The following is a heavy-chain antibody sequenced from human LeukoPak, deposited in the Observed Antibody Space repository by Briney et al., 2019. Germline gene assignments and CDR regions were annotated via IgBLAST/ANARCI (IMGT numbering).Heavy chain of an antibody. J-gene: IGHJ4*02. CDR3: ASTYTAMVIDY. D-gene: IGHD5-18*01. V-gene: IGHV4-30-4*01. Sequence: PSETLSLTCTVSGGSISSGDYYWSWIRQPPGKGLEWIGYIYYSGSTYYNPSLKSRVTISVDTSKNQFSLKLSSMTAADTAVYYCASTYTAMVIDYWGQGTLVTVSS. CDR2: IYYSGST. CDR1: GGSISSGDYY.